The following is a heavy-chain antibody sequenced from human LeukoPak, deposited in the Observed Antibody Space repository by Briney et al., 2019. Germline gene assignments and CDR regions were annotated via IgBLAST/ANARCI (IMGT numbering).Heavy chain of an antibody. V-gene: IGHV1-69*06. CDR2: IIPIFGTA. CDR3: ARVTRLVVPAASPIFGFDP. Sequence: ASVKVSCKASGGTFSSYAISWVRQAPGQGLEWMGGIIPIFGTANYAQKFQGRVTITADKSTSTAYMELSSLRSEDTAVYYCARVTRLVVPAASPIFGFDPWGQGTLVTVSS. D-gene: IGHD2-2*01. CDR1: GGTFSSYA. J-gene: IGHJ5*02.